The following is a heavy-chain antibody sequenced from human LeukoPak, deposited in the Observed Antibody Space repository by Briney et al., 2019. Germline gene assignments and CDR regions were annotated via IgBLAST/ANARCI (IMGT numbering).Heavy chain of an antibody. V-gene: IGHV3-48*04. J-gene: IGHJ5*02. CDR1: GFTFSSYS. Sequence: GGSLRLSCAASGFTFSSYSMNWVRQAPGKGLEWVSYISSSSSVIYYADSVKGRFTISRDNAKNSLYLQMNSLRAEDTAVYYCARATSGWFTFDPWGQGTLVTVSS. D-gene: IGHD6-19*01. CDR2: ISSSSSVI. CDR3: ARATSGWFTFDP.